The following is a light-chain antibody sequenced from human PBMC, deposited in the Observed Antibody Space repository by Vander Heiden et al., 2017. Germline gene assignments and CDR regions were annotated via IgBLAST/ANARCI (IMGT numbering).Light chain of an antibody. CDR2: DDS. CDR3: QVGHTVIDHPKVV. CDR1: RIGDKN. J-gene: IGLJ3*02. Sequence: SYVLTPPPSVSVAPRQTARITRGGERIGDKNVHWYQQRPGQDLVVVIYDDSARPSGIPERFAGSNSVNTATRFINRVEAGDEADYYCQVGHTVIDHPKVVFGGGTKLTVL. V-gene: IGLV3-21*02.